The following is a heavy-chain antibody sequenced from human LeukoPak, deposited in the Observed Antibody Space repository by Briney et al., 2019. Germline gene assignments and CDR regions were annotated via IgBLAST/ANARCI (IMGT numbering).Heavy chain of an antibody. V-gene: IGHV3-66*01. D-gene: IGHD4/OR15-4a*01. Sequence: GGSLRLSCAASGFTVSSTYMSWVRQAPGKGLEWVSVIYSGGTTYYADSVKGRFTISRDNSKNTLYLQMNSLRTEDMAVYYCARDLYDYGSYWGQGTLVTVSS. CDR2: IYSGGTT. CDR1: GFTVSSTY. CDR3: ARDLYDYGSY. J-gene: IGHJ4*02.